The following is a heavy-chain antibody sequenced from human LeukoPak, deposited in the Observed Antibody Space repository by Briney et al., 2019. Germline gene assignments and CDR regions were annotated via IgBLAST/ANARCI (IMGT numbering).Heavy chain of an antibody. CDR1: GFTFTNAW. CDR3: TTVSGGGDCYRY. V-gene: IGHV3-15*01. D-gene: IGHD2-21*01. CDR2: VKTKTDGGTI. Sequence: GGSLRLSCAASGFTFTNAWMTWVRQAPGKGLEWVGRVKTKTDGGTIDYAAPVKDRFTISRDDSKNTLFLQMDSLKIEDTAVYYCTTVSGGGDCYRYWGQGILVTVSS. J-gene: IGHJ4*02.